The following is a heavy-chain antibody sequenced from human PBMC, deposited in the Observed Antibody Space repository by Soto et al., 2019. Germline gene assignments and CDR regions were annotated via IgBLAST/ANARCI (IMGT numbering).Heavy chain of an antibody. CDR2: VYYSGRT. D-gene: IGHD3-22*01. CDR3: ARGHFDSRGYSNALDY. J-gene: IGHJ4*02. V-gene: IGHV4-39*07. Sequence: SETLSLTCTVSGGSIRSSSYYWGWIRQSPGKGLEWIGNVYYSGRTDSSPSLKSRVTISLDMSKNHVSLILKSVNIADSAIYYCARGHFDSRGYSNALDYWGQGIQVTVSS. CDR1: GGSIRSSSYY.